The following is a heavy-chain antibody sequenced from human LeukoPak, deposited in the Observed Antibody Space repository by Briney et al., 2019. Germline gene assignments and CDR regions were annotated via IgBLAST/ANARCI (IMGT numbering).Heavy chain of an antibody. D-gene: IGHD6-13*01. V-gene: IGHV4-30-2*05. CDR1: GGSISSGGYS. CDR2: IYHSGST. J-gene: IGHJ4*02. Sequence: TLSLTCAVSGGSISSGGYSWSWIRQPPGKGLEWIGYIYHSGSTYYNPSLKSRVTISVDTSKNQFSLKLSSVTAADTAVYYCARVHSSSWFDYWGQGTLVTVSS. CDR3: ARVHSSSWFDY.